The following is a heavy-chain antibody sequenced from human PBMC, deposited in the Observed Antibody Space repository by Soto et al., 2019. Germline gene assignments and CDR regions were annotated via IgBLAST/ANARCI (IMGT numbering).Heavy chain of an antibody. CDR3: AATRRFGDHVFDP. CDR1: GGSISSSSYY. CDR2: IYYSGST. J-gene: IGHJ5*02. V-gene: IGHV4-39*01. Sequence: SETLSLTCTVSGGSISSSSYYWGWVRQPPGKGLEWIGSIYYSGSTYYNPSLKSRVTISVDTSKNQFSLKLSSVTAADTAVYYCAATRRFGDHVFDPWGQGTLVTVSS. D-gene: IGHD3-10*01.